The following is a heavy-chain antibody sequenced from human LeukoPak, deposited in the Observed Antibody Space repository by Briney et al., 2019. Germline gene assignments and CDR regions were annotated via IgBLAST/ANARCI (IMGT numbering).Heavy chain of an antibody. CDR1: GFTFNNCW. Sequence: GGSLRLSCAASGFTFNNCWMHWVRQAPGKGLVWVSRINSDESRTAYADSVKGRFSISRDNAKNTLYLQMNSLRAEDTAVYYCARGYGDWFDPWGQGTLVTVSS. CDR3: ARGYGDWFDP. J-gene: IGHJ5*02. CDR2: INSDESRT. D-gene: IGHD3-10*01. V-gene: IGHV3-74*01.